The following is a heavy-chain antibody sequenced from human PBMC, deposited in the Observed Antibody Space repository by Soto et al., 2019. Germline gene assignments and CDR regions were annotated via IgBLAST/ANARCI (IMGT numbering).Heavy chain of an antibody. V-gene: IGHV3-15*07. Sequence: GGSLRLSCAASGFSFKNAWMSWVRQAPGKGLEWVGRIRSYTNGGTIEYAAPVKGRFTISRDDSKNTLFLQMDSLKTEDTAVYYCATRVTVDAAFDYWGQGALVTVSS. J-gene: IGHJ4*02. CDR3: ATRVTVDAAFDY. CDR1: GFSFKNAW. CDR2: IRSYTNGGTI. D-gene: IGHD4-4*01.